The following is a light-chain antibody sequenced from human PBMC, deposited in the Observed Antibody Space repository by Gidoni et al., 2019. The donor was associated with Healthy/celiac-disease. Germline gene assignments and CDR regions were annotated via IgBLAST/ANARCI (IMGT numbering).Light chain of an antibody. CDR1: SSNIGEGYD. J-gene: IGLJ3*02. V-gene: IGLV1-40*01. CDR3: QSYDSSLSGSRV. Sequence: QSVLTQPPSVSGAPGQRVTISCTGSSSNIGEGYDVHWYQQLPGTAPKLLIYGNSNRPSGVPDLFSCSKSGPSASLAITGLQAEDEADYYCQSYDSSLSGSRVFGGGTKLTVL. CDR2: GNS.